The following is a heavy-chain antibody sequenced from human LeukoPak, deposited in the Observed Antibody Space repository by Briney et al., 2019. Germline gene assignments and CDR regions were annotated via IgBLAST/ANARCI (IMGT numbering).Heavy chain of an antibody. CDR3: ARNIPVTRWGY. CDR1: GFTFSSYG. J-gene: IGHJ4*02. V-gene: IGHV3-48*04. CDR2: INSGGDIM. Sequence: GGSLRLSCAASGFTFSSYGMHWVRQAPGKGLEWVSFINSGGDIMYYADSVKGRFTVSRDNAKNSLYLHVNSLRAEDTAVYYCARNIPVTRWGYWGQGTLVTVSS. D-gene: IGHD2-21*01.